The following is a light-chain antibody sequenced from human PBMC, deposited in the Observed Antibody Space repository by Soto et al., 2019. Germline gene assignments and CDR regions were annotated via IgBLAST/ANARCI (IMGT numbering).Light chain of an antibody. CDR2: DVS. CDR3: QQYDDLYT. J-gene: IGKJ2*01. CDR1: QVITDD. Sequence: DIQMTQSPSSLSASVGDRVTISCQASQVITDDLNWYQQKPGKAPKLLIYDVSHLKNGVPSRFSGSGSGTDFTLTISSLQPEDISTYYCQQYDDLYTFGQGTKVKI. V-gene: IGKV1-33*01.